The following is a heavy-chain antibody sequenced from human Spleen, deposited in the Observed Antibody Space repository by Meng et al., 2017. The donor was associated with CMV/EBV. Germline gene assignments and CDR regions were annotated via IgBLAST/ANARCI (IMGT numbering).Heavy chain of an antibody. CDR1: GYTFTSYY. CDR3: ARGAKPIVVVPAAIGY. D-gene: IGHD2-2*01. J-gene: IGHJ4*02. CDR2: INPSGGST. V-gene: IGHV1-46*01. Sequence: ASVKVSCKASGYTFTSYYMHWVRQAPGQGLEWMGIINPSGGSTSYAQKFQGRVTMTRDTSTSTVYMELSSLRSEDTAVYYCARGAKPIVVVPAAIGYWGQGTLVTV.